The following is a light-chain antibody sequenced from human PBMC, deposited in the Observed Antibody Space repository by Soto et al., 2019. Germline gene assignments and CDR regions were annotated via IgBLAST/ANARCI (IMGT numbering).Light chain of an antibody. V-gene: IGKV3-11*01. CDR2: DAS. J-gene: IGKJ4*01. CDR3: QQRSNWPPT. Sequence: DIVLTQSPATLSLSPGERATLSCRASQSVSRYLAWYQQKPGQAHRLLIYDASNRATGIPARFSGSGSETDCTLTISSLEPEDFAVYYCQQRSNWPPTFGGGTKVEIK. CDR1: QSVSRY.